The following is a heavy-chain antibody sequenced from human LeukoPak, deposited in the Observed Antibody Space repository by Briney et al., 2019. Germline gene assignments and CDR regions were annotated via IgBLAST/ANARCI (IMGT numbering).Heavy chain of an antibody. Sequence: GGSLRLSCAASGFTFSSYGMHWVRQAPDKGLEWVAFIRFEGSSKYYADSVKGRFTISRDNSKNTLYLQMDSLRPEDTAVYYCAKDLLRDRWFGESWGQGTLVTVSS. V-gene: IGHV3-30*02. J-gene: IGHJ5*02. CDR2: IRFEGSSK. CDR1: GFTFSSYG. D-gene: IGHD3-10*01. CDR3: AKDLLRDRWFGES.